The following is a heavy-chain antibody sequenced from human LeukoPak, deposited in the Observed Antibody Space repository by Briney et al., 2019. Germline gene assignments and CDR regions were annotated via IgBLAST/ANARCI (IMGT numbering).Heavy chain of an antibody. D-gene: IGHD3-10*01. V-gene: IGHV1-18*01. Sequence: ASVKVSCKTSGYTFINYGINWVRQAPGQGLEWMGWISTHNGKTHYAQNFQDRITMTTDTSTSTACLELRSLRSDDTTVYFCARRYCITTDCSLIQTYFDYWGQGTLVTVSS. CDR3: ARRYCITTDCSLIQTYFDY. CDR2: ISTHNGKT. CDR1: GYTFINYG. J-gene: IGHJ4*02.